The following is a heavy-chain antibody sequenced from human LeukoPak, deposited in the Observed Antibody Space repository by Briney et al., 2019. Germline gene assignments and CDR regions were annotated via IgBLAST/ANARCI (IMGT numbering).Heavy chain of an antibody. J-gene: IGHJ5*02. CDR1: GGSISSSSYY. Sequence: PSETLSLTCTVSGGSISSSSYYWGWIRQPPGKGLEWIGSIYYSGSTNYNPSLKSRVTISVDTPKNQFSLKLSSVTAADTAAYYCARGGTIFGVVNWFDPWGQGTLVTVSS. CDR2: IYYSGST. CDR3: ARGGTIFGVVNWFDP. V-gene: IGHV4-39*07. D-gene: IGHD3-3*01.